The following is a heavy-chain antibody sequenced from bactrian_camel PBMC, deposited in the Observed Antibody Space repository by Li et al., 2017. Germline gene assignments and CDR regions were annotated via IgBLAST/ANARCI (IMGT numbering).Heavy chain of an antibody. V-gene: IGHV3S1*01. CDR3: AADSVGRCRARGWVERPSVAAYDY. J-gene: IGHJ4*01. CDR1: GFTAGNKC. D-gene: IGHD5*01. CDR2: LNTGGGAI. Sequence: QVQLVESGGGSVQAGGSLRLSCVASGFTAGNKCMGWFRQSPAKVRTGVAVLNTGGGAIWYGDSVKGRFTISQDNSQNTVYLQMNSLKPEDTATYYCAADSVGRCRARGWVERPSVAAYDYWGQGTQVTVS.